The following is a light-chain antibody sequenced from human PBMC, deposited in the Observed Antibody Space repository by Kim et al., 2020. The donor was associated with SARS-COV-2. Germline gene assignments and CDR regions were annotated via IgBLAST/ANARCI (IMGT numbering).Light chain of an antibody. Sequence: GQGVTISCSGGNSNIGSNAVYWYQQLPGAAPKLLIYASHQRPSGVPDRFSGSKSGTSASLAIRGLHSEDEADYHCAAWDASLNSPVFGGGTQLTVL. CDR3: AAWDASLNSPV. CDR2: ASH. CDR1: NSNIGSNA. V-gene: IGLV1-44*01. J-gene: IGLJ2*01.